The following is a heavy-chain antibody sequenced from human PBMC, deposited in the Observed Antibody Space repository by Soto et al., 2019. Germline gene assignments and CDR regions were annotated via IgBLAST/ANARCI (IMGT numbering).Heavy chain of an antibody. Sequence: EVQLVESGGGLVQPGGSLRLSCAASGFTFSSYWMTWVRQAPGKGLEWVANIKQDGSAKYYVDSVKGRFTISRDNAKNSLYLQMNSLRAEDTAVYYYASWLKTSGWYVLLEGSFDYWGQGTLVTVSS. CDR2: IKQDGSAK. D-gene: IGHD6-19*01. V-gene: IGHV3-7*01. CDR1: GFTFSSYW. CDR3: ASWLKTSGWYVLLEGSFDY. J-gene: IGHJ4*02.